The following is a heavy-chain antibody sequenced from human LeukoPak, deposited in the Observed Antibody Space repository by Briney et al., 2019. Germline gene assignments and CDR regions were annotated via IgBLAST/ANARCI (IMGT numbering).Heavy chain of an antibody. CDR1: AGSISSGDYY. D-gene: IGHD6-13*01. J-gene: IGHJ5*02. Sequence: SQTLSLTCTVSAGSISSGDYYWSWIRQPPGKGLEWIGYIYYSGSTYYNPSLRSRLTISIDTSKNQFSLKLSSVTAADTAVYYCATEQQLVRGWFDPWGQGTLVTVSS. CDR3: ATEQQLVRGWFDP. V-gene: IGHV4-30-4*01. CDR2: IYYSGST.